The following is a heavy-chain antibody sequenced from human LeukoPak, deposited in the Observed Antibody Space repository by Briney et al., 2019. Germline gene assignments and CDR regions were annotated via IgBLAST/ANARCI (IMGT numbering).Heavy chain of an antibody. D-gene: IGHD6-13*01. V-gene: IGHV1-2*02. CDR3: GRAPGIATIEY. J-gene: IGHJ4*02. CDR2: INPNSGDT. CDR1: GYTFTANY. Sequence: GASVKVSCKASGYTFTANYIHWVRQAPGQGLEWMGWINPNSGDTNYAQRFQGKVTLTRDTSISTVYMEVSRLRYDDTAVYYCGRAPGIATIEYWGQGTLVTVSS.